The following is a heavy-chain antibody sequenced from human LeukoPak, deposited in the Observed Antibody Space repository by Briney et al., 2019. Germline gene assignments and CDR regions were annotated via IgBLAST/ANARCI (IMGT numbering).Heavy chain of an antibody. CDR3: TTYLSSGWYYYYYYMDV. CDR1: GFTFSNYG. J-gene: IGHJ6*03. D-gene: IGHD6-19*01. Sequence: PGGTLRLSCAASGFTFSNYGLSWVRQAPGKGLEWVSGITGSGGSTYYADSVKGRFTISRDNSKNTLYLQMNSLKTEDTAVYYCTTYLSSGWYYYYYYMDVWGKGTTVTVSS. V-gene: IGHV3-23*01. CDR2: ITGSGGST.